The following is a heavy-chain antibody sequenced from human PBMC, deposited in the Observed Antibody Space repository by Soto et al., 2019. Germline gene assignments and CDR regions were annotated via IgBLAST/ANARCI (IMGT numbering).Heavy chain of an antibody. Sequence: ASVKVSGKASGYTFTSYGISWVRQAPGQGLEWMGWISAYNGNTNYAQKLQGRVTMTTDTSTSTAYMELRSLRSDDTAVYYCARARDGSGSNRYFDYWGQGTLVTVSS. V-gene: IGHV1-18*01. D-gene: IGHD3-10*01. CDR2: ISAYNGNT. CDR3: ARARDGSGSNRYFDY. J-gene: IGHJ4*02. CDR1: GYTFTSYG.